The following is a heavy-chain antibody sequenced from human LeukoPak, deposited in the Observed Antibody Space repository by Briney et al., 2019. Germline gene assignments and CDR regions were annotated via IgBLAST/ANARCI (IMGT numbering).Heavy chain of an antibody. V-gene: IGHV4-34*01. CDR2: INHSGST. CDR3: ATNYTAVSAFDS. J-gene: IGHJ4*02. Sequence: PSETLSLTCAAYGGSFSGYYWSWIRQPQGKGLEWIGEINHSGSTNYNPSLKSRVTMSIDTSKNQFSLNLYSVTAADTAVYYCATNYTAVSAFDSWGQGTLVTVSS. CDR1: GGSFSGYY. D-gene: IGHD6-19*01.